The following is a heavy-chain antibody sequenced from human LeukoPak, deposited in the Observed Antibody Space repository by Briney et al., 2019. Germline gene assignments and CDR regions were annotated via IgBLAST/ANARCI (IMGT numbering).Heavy chain of an antibody. CDR1: GYTFTGDY. CDR3: ARPVLGDGTVAAQFEH. CDR2: VNPNSGGT. J-gene: IGHJ4*02. D-gene: IGHD2-15*01. Sequence: ASVKVSCKASGYTFTGDYKYWVRLAPGPGLEWMGWVNPNSGGTKYAQKFQGRVTMTRDTSISTAYMELSRLRSDDTAVYYCARPVLGDGTVAAQFEHWGQGTLVTVSS. V-gene: IGHV1-2*02.